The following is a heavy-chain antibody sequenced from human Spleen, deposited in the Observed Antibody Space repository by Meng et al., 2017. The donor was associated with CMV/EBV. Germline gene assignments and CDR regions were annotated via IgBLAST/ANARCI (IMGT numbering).Heavy chain of an antibody. Sequence: VQLVESGGGVVQPGRSLRLSCAASGFTVSSNYMSWVRQAPGKGLEWVSVIYSGGSTYYADSVKGRFTISRDNSKNTLYLQMNSLRAEDTAVYYCARESPGDAHVWGQGTLVTVSS. V-gene: IGHV3-53*01. CDR2: IYSGGST. J-gene: IGHJ4*02. CDR1: GFTVSSNY. D-gene: IGHD7-27*01. CDR3: ARESPGDAHV.